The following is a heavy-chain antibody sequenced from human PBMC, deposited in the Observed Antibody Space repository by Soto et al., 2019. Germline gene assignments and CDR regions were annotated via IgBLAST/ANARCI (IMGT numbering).Heavy chain of an antibody. CDR2: INHSGST. D-gene: IGHD5-12*01. Sequence: QVQLQQWGAGLLKPSETLSLTCPFFGGSFRGYYWGWIRQPPGKGLEWIGEINHSGSTNYNPSLKSRVTISVDTSKNQFSLKLSSVTAADTAVYYCARAEMATIGYYFDYWGQGTLVTVSS. CDR1: GGSFRGYY. CDR3: ARAEMATIGYYFDY. J-gene: IGHJ4*02. V-gene: IGHV4-34*01.